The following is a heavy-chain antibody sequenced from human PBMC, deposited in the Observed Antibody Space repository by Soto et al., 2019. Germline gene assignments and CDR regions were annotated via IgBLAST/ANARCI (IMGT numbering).Heavy chain of an antibody. CDR1: GFTFSSYA. Sequence: QVQLVESGGGVVQPGRSLRLSCAASGFTFSSYALHWVRLAPGMGPEWVAVISDEGINKYYADSVKGRFTISRDNSKNTLYLQMNSLRVEATAVYYCTRDIGVTTGRGFDYWGQGTLVTVSS. J-gene: IGHJ4*02. CDR2: ISDEGINK. CDR3: TRDIGVTTGRGFDY. V-gene: IGHV3-30-3*01. D-gene: IGHD2-21*02.